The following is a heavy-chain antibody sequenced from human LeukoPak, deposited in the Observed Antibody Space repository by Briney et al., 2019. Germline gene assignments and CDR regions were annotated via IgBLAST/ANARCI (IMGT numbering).Heavy chain of an antibody. J-gene: IGHJ4*02. V-gene: IGHV3-53*01. CDR3: ARGAAGGSGGIDY. D-gene: IGHD6-13*01. CDR2: IYSGAXT. CDR1: GFTVXXXX. Sequence: GGSLRLSCXASGFTVXXXXXXXVRQAPGKXXXXVSIIYSGAXTYYAXXXKGXFTVXRXNXKNTVSLQMNSLRAEDTAVYYCARGAAGGSGGIDYWGQGTLVTVSS.